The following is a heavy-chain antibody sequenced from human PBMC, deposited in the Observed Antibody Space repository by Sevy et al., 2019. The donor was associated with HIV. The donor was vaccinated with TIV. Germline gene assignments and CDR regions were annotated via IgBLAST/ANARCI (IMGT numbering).Heavy chain of an antibody. D-gene: IGHD4-4*01. CDR3: TTSTQVDYYGMDV. V-gene: IGHV3-15*07. CDR1: GFTFTYTW. CDR2: IRSKTDGGTT. J-gene: IGHJ6*02. Sequence: GGSLRLSCAASGFTFTYTWMNWVRQAPGKGLEWVGRIRSKTDGGTTDYAEPVKGRFTISRDDSKNTLFLQMNSLKTEDTAVYYCTTSTQVDYYGMDVWGQGTTVTVSS.